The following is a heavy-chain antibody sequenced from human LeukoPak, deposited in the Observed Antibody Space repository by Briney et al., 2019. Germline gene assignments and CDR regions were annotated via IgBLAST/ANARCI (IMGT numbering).Heavy chain of an antibody. Sequence: ASVKVSCKVSGYTLTELSMHWVRQAPGKGLEWMGGFDPEDGETIYAQKFQGRVTVTEDTSTDPAYVALSSLRSEDTAVYYCATQTGDDAFDIWGQGTMVTVSS. CDR2: FDPEDGET. CDR3: ATQTGDDAFDI. J-gene: IGHJ3*02. CDR1: GYTLTELS. V-gene: IGHV1-24*01. D-gene: IGHD2-21*01.